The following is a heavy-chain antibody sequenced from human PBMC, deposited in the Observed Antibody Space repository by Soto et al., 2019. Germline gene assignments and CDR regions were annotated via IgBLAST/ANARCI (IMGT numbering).Heavy chain of an antibody. CDR3: ARDLYYDFWSGYYPRYYYDYGMDV. J-gene: IGHJ6*02. CDR1: GFTFSSYG. V-gene: IGHV3-33*01. D-gene: IGHD3-3*01. CDR2: IWYDGSNK. Sequence: GGSLRLSCAASGFTFSSYGVHWVRQAPGKGLEWVAVIWYDGSNKYYADSVKGRFTISRDNSKNTLYLQMNSLRAEDTAVYYCARDLYYDFWSGYYPRYYYDYGMDVWRQGTTVTVSS.